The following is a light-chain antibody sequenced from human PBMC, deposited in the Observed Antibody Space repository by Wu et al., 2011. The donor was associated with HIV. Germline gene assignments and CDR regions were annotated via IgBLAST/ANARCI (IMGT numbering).Light chain of an antibody. V-gene: IGKV3-11*01. CDR1: RSVSTY. Sequence: DIVLTQSPATLSVSPGKRAALSCRASRSVSTYLAWYQQKPGQAPRLLMYDASNRVTGIPDRFSGSGSGTDFTLTIRRLEPEDFAVYYCQQYRDWSWTFGQGTKGGIQT. CDR3: QQYRDWSWT. J-gene: IGKJ1*01. CDR2: DAS.